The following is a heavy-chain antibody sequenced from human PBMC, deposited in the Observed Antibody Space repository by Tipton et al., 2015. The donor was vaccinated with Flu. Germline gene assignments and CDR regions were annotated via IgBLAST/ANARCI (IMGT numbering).Heavy chain of an antibody. V-gene: IGHV3-11*04. CDR1: GFTFSDYY. CDR3: ARVVGGSYYDAFDI. CDR2: ISSSGSTI. J-gene: IGHJ3*02. Sequence: SLRLSCAASGFTFSDYYMSWIRQAPGKGLEWVSYISSSGSTIYYADSVKGRFTISRDNAKNSLYLQMNSLRPEDTAVYYCARVVGGSYYDAFDIWGQGTMVTVSS. D-gene: IGHD1-26*01.